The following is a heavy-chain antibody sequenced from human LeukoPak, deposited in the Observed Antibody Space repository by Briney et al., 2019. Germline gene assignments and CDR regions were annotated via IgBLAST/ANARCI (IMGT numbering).Heavy chain of an antibody. CDR3: ARDYYYYYYMDV. CDR1: GFTFSSYW. V-gene: IGHV3-74*01. CDR2: INSDGSST. J-gene: IGHJ6*03. Sequence: PGGSLRLSCAASGFTFSSYWMHWVRQAPGKGLVWVSRINSDGSSTSYADSVKGRFSISRDNAKNTLYLQMNSLRAEDTAVYYCARDYYYYYYMDVWGKGTTVTVSS.